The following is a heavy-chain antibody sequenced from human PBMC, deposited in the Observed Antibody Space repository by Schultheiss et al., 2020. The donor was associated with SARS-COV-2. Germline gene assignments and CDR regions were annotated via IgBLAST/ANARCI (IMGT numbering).Heavy chain of an antibody. V-gene: IGHV4-61*08. CDR3: ARGYDSSVDY. Sequence: SETLSLTCTVSGGSISSGGYYWSWIRQPPGKGLEWIGEIYHSGSTNYNPSLKSRVTISVDTSKNQFSLKLSSVTAADTAVYYCARGYDSSVDYWGQGTLVTVSS. CDR2: IYHSGST. CDR1: GGSISSGGYY. J-gene: IGHJ4*02. D-gene: IGHD3-22*01.